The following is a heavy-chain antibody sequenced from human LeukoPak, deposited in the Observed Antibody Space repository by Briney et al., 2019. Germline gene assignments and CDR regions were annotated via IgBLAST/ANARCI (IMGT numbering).Heavy chain of an antibody. Sequence: SQTLLLTCVISGDSVSSNNAAWNWIRQSPSRGLEWLGRTYYKSKWYDDYAVSVKSRITIKPDTSRNQFSLQLKSVTPKNTAVYYSAREGVSMIRGIISNYYGMDVWGQGTAVSVSS. D-gene: IGHD3-10*01. CDR3: AREGVSMIRGIISNYYGMDV. CDR1: GDSVSSNNAA. CDR2: TYYKSKWYD. V-gene: IGHV6-1*01. J-gene: IGHJ6*02.